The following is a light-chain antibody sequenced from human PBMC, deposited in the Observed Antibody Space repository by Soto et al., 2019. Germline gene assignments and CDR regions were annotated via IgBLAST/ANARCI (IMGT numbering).Light chain of an antibody. Sequence: DIVMTQSPATLSVSPGQRATLSCRASQSISSNLAWYQHKPGQAPRPLIYDASSRATGIPARFSGSGSGTDFSLTISSLQSEDIAVYYCQQYNNWPRTFGQGTKVESK. J-gene: IGKJ1*01. V-gene: IGKV3-15*01. CDR2: DAS. CDR3: QQYNNWPRT. CDR1: QSISSN.